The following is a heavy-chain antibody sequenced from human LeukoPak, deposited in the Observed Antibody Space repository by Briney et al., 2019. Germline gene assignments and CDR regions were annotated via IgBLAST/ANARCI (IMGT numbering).Heavy chain of an antibody. D-gene: IGHD1-7*01. CDR1: GHIFTNYG. CDR2: ISAYNGNT. CDR3: ARVQYNWNYVPHGMDV. J-gene: IGHJ6*02. V-gene: IGHV1-18*01. Sequence: ASVRVSCKTSGHIFTNYGVSWVRQAPGQGLEWMGWISAYNGNTNYAQKLQGRVTMTTDTSTSTAYMELRSLRSDNTAVYYCARVQYNWNYVPHGMDVWGQGTTVTVSS.